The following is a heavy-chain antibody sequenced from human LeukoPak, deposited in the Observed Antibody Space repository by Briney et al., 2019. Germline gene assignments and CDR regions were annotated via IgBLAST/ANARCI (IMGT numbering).Heavy chain of an antibody. CDR1: GYTLTELS. D-gene: IGHD2-2*01. CDR3: ATDDFSSTSDNAFDI. J-gene: IGHJ3*02. CDR2: FDPEDGET. Sequence: ASVKVSCKVSGYTLTELSMHWVRQAPGKGLEWMGGFDPEDGETIYAQKFQGRVTMTEDTSTDTAYMELSSLRSEDTAVYYCATDDFSSTSDNAFDIWGQGTMVTVSS. V-gene: IGHV1-24*01.